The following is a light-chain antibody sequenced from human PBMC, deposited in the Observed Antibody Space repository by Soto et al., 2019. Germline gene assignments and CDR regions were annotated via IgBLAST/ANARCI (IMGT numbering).Light chain of an antibody. V-gene: IGLV2-23*01. CDR3: CSYAGLSNPYV. CDR1: SSDVGAYNL. J-gene: IGLJ1*01. Sequence: QSALAQPASVSGSPGQSITISCTGTSSDVGAYNLVSWYQQHPGKAPKLIIYDGNKRPSGVSNRFSASKSGNTASLTISRLQAEDEADYYCCSYAGLSNPYVFGTGNKVTVL. CDR2: DGN.